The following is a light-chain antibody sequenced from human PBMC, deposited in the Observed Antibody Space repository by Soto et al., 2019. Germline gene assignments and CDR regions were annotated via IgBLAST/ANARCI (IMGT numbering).Light chain of an antibody. CDR2: IAS. CDR1: QDINSW. V-gene: IGKV1-12*01. CDR3: QQSKTFPLT. J-gene: IGKJ4*01. Sequence: DIQMTQSPSSVPASVGDRVTITCRASQDINSWLTWYQQKPGKAPKVLIYIASRLQSGVPSRFSGRGSGTDFSLTISNLQPEDFATYFCQQSKTFPLTFGGGTKVDIK.